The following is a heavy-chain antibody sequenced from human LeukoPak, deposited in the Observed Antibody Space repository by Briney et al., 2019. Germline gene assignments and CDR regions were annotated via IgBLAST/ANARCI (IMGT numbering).Heavy chain of an antibody. CDR2: ISAYNGNT. CDR1: GYTFTSYG. CDR3: PRATYYYDSSGYYHPGYFDY. J-gene: IGHJ4*02. D-gene: IGHD3-22*01. Sequence: GASVKVSCKASGYTFTSYGISWVRQAPGQGLEWMGWISAYNGNTNYAQKVQGRVTMTTDTSTSTAYMELRSLRSDDTAVYYCPRATYYYDSSGYYHPGYFDYWGQGTLVTVSS. V-gene: IGHV1-18*01.